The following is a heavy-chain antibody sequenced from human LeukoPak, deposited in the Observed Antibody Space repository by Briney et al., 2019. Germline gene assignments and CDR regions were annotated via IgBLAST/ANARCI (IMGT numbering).Heavy chain of an antibody. J-gene: IGHJ4*02. D-gene: IGHD3-22*01. CDR2: ISWNSGTI. Sequence: GGSLRLSCAASGFTFDDYAMHWVRQAPGKGLEWVSSISWNSGTIGYADSVKGRFTISRDNAKNSLYLQMNSLRAEDTAVYYCARGPHYYDSSGYSVDYWGQGTLVTVSS. CDR1: GFTFDDYA. CDR3: ARGPHYYDSSGYSVDY. V-gene: IGHV3-9*01.